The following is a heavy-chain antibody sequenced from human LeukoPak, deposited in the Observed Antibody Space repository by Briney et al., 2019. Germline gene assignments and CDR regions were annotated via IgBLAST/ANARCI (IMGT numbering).Heavy chain of an antibody. CDR1: GGSFSGFY. D-gene: IGHD5-12*01. J-gene: IGHJ4*02. CDR3: ARSYSGYDYVVPFDY. V-gene: IGHV4-34*01. Sequence: SETLSLTCAVYGGSFSGFYWSWIRQPPGKGLEWIGEIKHNKNTNYNPSLKSRVTISVDTSKNQFSLKLSSVTAADTAVYYCARSYSGYDYVVPFDYWGQGTLVTVSS. CDR2: IKHNKNT.